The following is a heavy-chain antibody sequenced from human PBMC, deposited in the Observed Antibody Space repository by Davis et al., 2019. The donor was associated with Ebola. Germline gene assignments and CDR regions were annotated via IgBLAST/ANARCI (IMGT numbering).Heavy chain of an antibody. D-gene: IGHD6-13*01. Sequence: PSETLSLTCTVSGASMTSYYWSWIRQPPGKGLEWIGYIAYTGNTIYNPSLKSRVTISGDTSKKQFSLRLNSVTAADTAVYYCARAPIAGAGTRWGTRWVDPWGQGTLVSVSS. CDR2: IAYTGNT. J-gene: IGHJ5*02. V-gene: IGHV4-59*01. CDR3: ARAPIAGAGTRWGTRWVDP. CDR1: GASMTSYY.